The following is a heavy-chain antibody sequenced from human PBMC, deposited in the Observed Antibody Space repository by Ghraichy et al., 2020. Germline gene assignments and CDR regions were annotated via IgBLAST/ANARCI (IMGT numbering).Heavy chain of an antibody. D-gene: IGHD1-26*01. CDR2: INHSGST. J-gene: IGHJ6*02. CDR1: GGSFSGYY. CDR3: ARGRLRRGGSYRLGYYGMDV. V-gene: IGHV4-34*01. Sequence: SETLPLTCAVYGGSFSGYYWSWIRQPLGKGLEWIGEINHSGSTNYNPSLKSRVTISVDTSKNQFSLKLSSVTAADTAVYYCARGRLRRGGSYRLGYYGMDVWGQGTTVTVSS.